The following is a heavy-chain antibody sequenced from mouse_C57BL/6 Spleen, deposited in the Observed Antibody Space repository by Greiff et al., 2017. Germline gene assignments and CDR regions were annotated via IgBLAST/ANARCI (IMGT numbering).Heavy chain of an antibody. D-gene: IGHD1-1*01. Sequence: EVQLQQSGPVLVKPGASVKMSCKASGYTFTDYYMNWVKQSHGKSLEWIGVINPYNGGTSYNQKFKGKATLTVDKSSSTAYMELNSLTSEDSAVYYCARGGITTVVGFDYWGQGTTLTVSS. V-gene: IGHV1-19*01. CDR3: ARGGITTVVGFDY. CDR2: INPYNGGT. J-gene: IGHJ2*01. CDR1: GYTFTDYY.